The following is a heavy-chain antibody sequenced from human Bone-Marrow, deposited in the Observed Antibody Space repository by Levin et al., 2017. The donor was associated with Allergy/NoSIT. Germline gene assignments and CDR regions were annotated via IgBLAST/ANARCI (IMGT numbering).Heavy chain of an antibody. D-gene: IGHD2-2*01. Sequence: GGSLRLSCAASGFTFDDYTMHWVRQAPGKGLEWVSLISWDGGSTYYADSVKGRFTISRDNSKNSLCLQMNSLRTEDTALYYCAKAYNCSSTSCYGTGDFDYWGQGTLVTVSS. CDR3: AKAYNCSSTSCYGTGDFDY. J-gene: IGHJ4*02. CDR2: ISWDGGST. V-gene: IGHV3-43*01. CDR1: GFTFDDYT.